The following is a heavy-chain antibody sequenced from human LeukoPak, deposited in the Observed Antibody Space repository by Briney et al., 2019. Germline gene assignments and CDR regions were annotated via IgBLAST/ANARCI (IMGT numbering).Heavy chain of an antibody. CDR1: GFTFSNYA. V-gene: IGHV3-23*01. CDR3: AQGRLGYSYGAFDH. Sequence: PGGSLRLSCAASGFTFSNYAMSWVRQAPGKGLEWVSVISGSGGSTNFADSVKGRFTSSRDNSKNTLYLQMHSLRVGDTAVYYCAQGRLGYSYGAFDHWGQGTLVTVSS. J-gene: IGHJ4*02. D-gene: IGHD5-18*01. CDR2: ISGSGGST.